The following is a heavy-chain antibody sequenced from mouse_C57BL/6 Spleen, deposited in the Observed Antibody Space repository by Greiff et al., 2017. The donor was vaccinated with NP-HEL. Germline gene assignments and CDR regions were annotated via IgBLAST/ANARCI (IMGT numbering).Heavy chain of an antibody. CDR3: ARTGDWYFDV. J-gene: IGHJ1*03. Sequence: DVHLVESGPGMVKPSQSLSLTCTVTGYSITSGYDWHWIRHFPGNKLEWMGYISYSGSTNYNPSLKSRISITHDTSKNHFFLKLNSVTTEDTATYYCARTGDWYFDVWGTGTTVTVSS. D-gene: IGHD4-1*01. V-gene: IGHV3-1*01. CDR1: GYSITSGYD. CDR2: ISYSGST.